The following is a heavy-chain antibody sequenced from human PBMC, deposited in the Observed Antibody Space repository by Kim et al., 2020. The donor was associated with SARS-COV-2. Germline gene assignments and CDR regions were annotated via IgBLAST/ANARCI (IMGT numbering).Heavy chain of an antibody. Sequence: SETLSLTCTVSGGSISSYYWSWIRQPPGKGLEWIGYIYYSGSTNYNPSLKSRVTISVDTSKNQFSLKLSSVTAADTAVYYCARDNKKKWVHSRSDNWFDPWGQGTLVTVSS. CDR2: IYYSGST. D-gene: IGHD5-12*01. J-gene: IGHJ5*02. CDR3: ARDNKKKWVHSRSDNWFDP. V-gene: IGHV4-59*01. CDR1: GGSISSYY.